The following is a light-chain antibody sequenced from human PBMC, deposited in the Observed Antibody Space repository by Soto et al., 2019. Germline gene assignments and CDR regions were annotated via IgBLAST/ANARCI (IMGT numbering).Light chain of an antibody. Sequence: EIVLTQSPATLSLSPGERATLSCRASQSVSSYLAWYQQKPGQAPRLLIHDASNRATGIPARFSGSGSGTDFTRTISSLEPEDFALYFCQQRSSWPRGTFGQGTKREIK. V-gene: IGKV3-11*01. CDR3: QQRSSWPRGT. J-gene: IGKJ2*02. CDR2: DAS. CDR1: QSVSSY.